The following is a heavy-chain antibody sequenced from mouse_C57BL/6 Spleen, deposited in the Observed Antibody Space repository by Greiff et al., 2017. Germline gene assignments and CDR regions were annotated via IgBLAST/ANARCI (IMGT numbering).Heavy chain of an antibody. Sequence: VQLQQSGPELVKPGASVKISCKASGYTFTDYYMNWVKQSHGKSLEWIGEINPNNGGTSYNQKFKGKATLTVDKSSSTAYMELRSLTSEDSAVYYCANYYGSSSYYFDYWGQGTTLTVSS. D-gene: IGHD1-1*01. CDR2: INPNNGGT. V-gene: IGHV1-26*01. CDR1: GYTFTDYY. J-gene: IGHJ2*01. CDR3: ANYYGSSSYYFDY.